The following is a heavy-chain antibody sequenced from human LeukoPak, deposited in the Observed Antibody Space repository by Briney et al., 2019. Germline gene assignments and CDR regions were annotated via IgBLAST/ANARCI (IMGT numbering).Heavy chain of an antibody. V-gene: IGHV3-21*01. D-gene: IGHD6-13*01. CDR1: GFTFSSYT. CDR2: SSSSSYI. Sequence: GGPLRLSCAASGFTFSSYTMNWVRQAPGKGLEWVSSSSSSSYIYYADSVKGRFTISRDNAKNSLYLQMNSLRAEDTAVYYCARDPGSSSYADYWGQGTLVTVSS. CDR3: ARDPGSSSYADY. J-gene: IGHJ4*02.